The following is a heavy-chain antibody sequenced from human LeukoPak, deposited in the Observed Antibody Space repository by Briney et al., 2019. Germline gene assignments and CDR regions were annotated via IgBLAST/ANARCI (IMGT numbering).Heavy chain of an antibody. D-gene: IGHD3-9*01. CDR3: ARVANITTFGMDV. Sequence: GGSLRLSCAASGFTFNSYWMHWVRQAPGKGLVWVSRINSDGSGTSDADFVKGRFTISRDNSKNTLYLQMNSLRAEDTAMYYCARVANITTFGMDVWGQGTTVTVSS. J-gene: IGHJ6*02. CDR2: INSDGSGT. V-gene: IGHV3-74*01. CDR1: GFTFNSYW.